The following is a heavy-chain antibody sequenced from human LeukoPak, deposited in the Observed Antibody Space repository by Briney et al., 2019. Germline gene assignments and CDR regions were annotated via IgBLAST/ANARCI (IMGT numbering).Heavy chain of an antibody. D-gene: IGHD2-2*02. CDR3: ASVLYEDYFDY. CDR2: IYHSGST. V-gene: IGHV4-30-2*01. CDR1: GGSISSGGYS. J-gene: IGHJ4*02. Sequence: PSETLSLTCAVSGGSISSGGYSWSWIRQPPGKGLEWIGYIYHSGSTYYNPSLKSRVTISVDRSKNQFSLKLSSVTAADTAVYYCASVLYEDYFDYWGQGTLVTVSS.